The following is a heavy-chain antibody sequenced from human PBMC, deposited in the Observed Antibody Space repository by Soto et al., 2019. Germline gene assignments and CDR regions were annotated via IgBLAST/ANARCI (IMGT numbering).Heavy chain of an antibody. J-gene: IGHJ4*02. Sequence: PGGSLRLSCAASGFTFSDYYMSWIRQSPGKGLEWVSYTSSSGSTIYYADSVKGRFTISRDNAKNSLYLQMNSLRAEDTAVYYCARDRHYYDSSGYPVYWGQGTLVTVSS. CDR2: TSSSGSTI. CDR1: GFTFSDYY. CDR3: ARDRHYYDSSGYPVY. D-gene: IGHD3-22*01. V-gene: IGHV3-11*01.